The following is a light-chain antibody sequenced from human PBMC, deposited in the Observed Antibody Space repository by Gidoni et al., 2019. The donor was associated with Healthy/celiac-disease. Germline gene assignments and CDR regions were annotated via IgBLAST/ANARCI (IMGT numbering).Light chain of an antibody. V-gene: IGKV1-39*01. J-gene: IGKJ1*01. CDR3: QQRYSTPTWT. Sequence: DSQITQSPSSLSASVGDRVTITCRASQSISSYFNWFQQKPGKAPKLLLYAASSLQSGVPSRFSGSGSGTDFTLPIISLQPEDFATYYCQQRYSTPTWTFGQGTKVEIK. CDR2: AAS. CDR1: QSISSY.